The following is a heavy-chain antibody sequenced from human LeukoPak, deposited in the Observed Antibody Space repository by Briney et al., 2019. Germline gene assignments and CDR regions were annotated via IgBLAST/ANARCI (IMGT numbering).Heavy chain of an antibody. Sequence: TGGSLRLSCAASGFTFSSYRMNWVRQAPGKGLEWVSYISSTSSTIYYADSVKGRFTISRDNAKNSLYLQMNSLRDEDTAVYYCARGGRFDILTGIPPGRYGMDVWGQGTTVTVSS. CDR2: ISSTSSTI. D-gene: IGHD3-9*01. V-gene: IGHV3-48*02. CDR1: GFTFSSYR. CDR3: ARGGRFDILTGIPPGRYGMDV. J-gene: IGHJ6*02.